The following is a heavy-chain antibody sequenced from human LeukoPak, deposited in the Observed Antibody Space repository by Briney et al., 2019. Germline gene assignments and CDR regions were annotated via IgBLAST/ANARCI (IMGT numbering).Heavy chain of an antibody. D-gene: IGHD3-9*01. V-gene: IGHV3-7*03. CDR1: GFTFSLYW. Sequence: GGSLRLSCAASGFTFSLYWMNWVRRAPGKGLEWVANIKQDGSEKNYVDSVKGRFTISRDNAKNSLYLQMNNLRVEDTAMYYCARGTGFIIKDWGQGTLVTVSS. CDR3: ARGTGFIIKD. CDR2: IKQDGSEK. J-gene: IGHJ4*02.